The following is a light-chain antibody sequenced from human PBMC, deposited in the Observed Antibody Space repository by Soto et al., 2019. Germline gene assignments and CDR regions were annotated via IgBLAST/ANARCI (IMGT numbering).Light chain of an antibody. CDR2: DAS. CDR1: QNVNNW. Sequence: DIQMTQFPSALSASVGDRGTITCRASQNVNNWLAWYQHKPGKAPQLLIYDASVLETGVPSRFSGSGSGTEFPLAISGLQSDDFATYYCQQYNTYWTFGPGSKVEIX. CDR3: QQYNTYWT. V-gene: IGKV1-5*01. J-gene: IGKJ1*01.